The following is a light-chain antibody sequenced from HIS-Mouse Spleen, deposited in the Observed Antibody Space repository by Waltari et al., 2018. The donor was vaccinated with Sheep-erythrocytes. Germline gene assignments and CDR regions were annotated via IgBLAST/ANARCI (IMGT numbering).Light chain of an antibody. J-gene: IGKJ4*01. CDR1: QSVLYSSNNKNY. CDR3: QQYYSTLT. Sequence: DIVMTQSPDSLAVSLGERATINCKSSQSVLYSSNNKNYLAWYQQKPGQPPKLLIYWASTRESGVPDQFSGSGSGTDFPLPLSSLQAEDVAVYYCQQYYSTLTFGGGTKVEIK. V-gene: IGKV4-1*01. CDR2: WAS.